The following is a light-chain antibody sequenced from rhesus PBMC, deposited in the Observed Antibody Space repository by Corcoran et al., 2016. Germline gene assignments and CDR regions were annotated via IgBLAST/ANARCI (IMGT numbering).Light chain of an antibody. CDR3: QQYNSAPYS. CDR1: QSISSW. V-gene: IGKV1-22*01. CDR2: TES. Sequence: DIQMTQSPSSLSASVGDTVTITCRASQSISSWFDWSQQKPGKAPKLLTSTESSLQGGVPSRLSGDGSGTEFTLTIRSLQPEDFATYNCQQYNSAPYSFGQGTKVAIK. J-gene: IGKJ2*01.